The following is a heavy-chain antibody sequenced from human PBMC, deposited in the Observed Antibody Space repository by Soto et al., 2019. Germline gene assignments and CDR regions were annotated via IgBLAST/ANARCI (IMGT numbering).Heavy chain of an antibody. CDR3: ARDPKYSGSPLDAFDI. J-gene: IGHJ3*02. V-gene: IGHV3-48*03. Sequence: PGGSLRLSCAASGFTFSSYEMNWVRQAPGKGLEWVSYISSSGSTIYYADSVKGRFTISRDNAKNSLYLQMNSLRAEDKAVYYCARDPKYSGSPLDAFDIWGQGTMVTVSS. CDR2: ISSSGSTI. CDR1: GFTFSSYE. D-gene: IGHD1-26*01.